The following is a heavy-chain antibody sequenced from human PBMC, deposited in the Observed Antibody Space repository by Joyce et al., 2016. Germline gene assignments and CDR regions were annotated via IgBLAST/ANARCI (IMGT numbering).Heavy chain of an antibody. CDR3: GSVFEY. Sequence: EVQLVESGGGLLQPGGSLRLSCAASGFTFTNYWMPWVRQAPGKGLVWVARDDSDGSGTSYADSVKGRFTIARDNAKNMVYLQMNSLRTEDTAVYYCGSVFEYWGRGALVTVSS. CDR1: GFTFTNYW. CDR2: DDSDGSGT. J-gene: IGHJ4*02. V-gene: IGHV3-74*01.